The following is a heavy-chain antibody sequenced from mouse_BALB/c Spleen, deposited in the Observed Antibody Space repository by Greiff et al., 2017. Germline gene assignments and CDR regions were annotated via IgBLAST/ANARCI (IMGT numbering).Heavy chain of an antibody. CDR2: ISDGGSYT. CDR1: GFTFSDYY. CDR3: ARDRGDYDGFAY. D-gene: IGHD2-4*01. Sequence: EVMLVESGGGLVKPGGSLKLSCAASGFTFSDYYMYWVRQTPEKRLEWVATISDGGSYTYYPDSVKGRFTISRDNAKNNLYLQMSSLKSEDTAMYYCARDRGDYDGFAYWGQGTLVTVSA. J-gene: IGHJ3*01. V-gene: IGHV5-4*02.